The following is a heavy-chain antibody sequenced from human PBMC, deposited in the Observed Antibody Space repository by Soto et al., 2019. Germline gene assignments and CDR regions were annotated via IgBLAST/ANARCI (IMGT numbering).Heavy chain of an antibody. J-gene: IGHJ4*02. CDR1: GYTFTSYA. CDR3: ARRPPYSSSPYDY. D-gene: IGHD6-6*01. Sequence: QVQLVQSGAEVKKPGASVKVSCKASGYTFTSYAMHWVRQAPGQRLEWMGWINAGNGNTKYSQKFQGRVDITRDTSASTAYMELSSLRSEDTAVYYGARRPPYSSSPYDYWGQGTLVTVSS. CDR2: INAGNGNT. V-gene: IGHV1-3*01.